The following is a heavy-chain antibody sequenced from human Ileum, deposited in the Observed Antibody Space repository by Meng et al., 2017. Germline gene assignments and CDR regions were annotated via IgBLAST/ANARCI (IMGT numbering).Heavy chain of an antibody. V-gene: IGHV3-23*01. CDR3: AKDLGPGGTGATYHH. J-gene: IGHJ5*02. Sequence: GESLKISCAASGFTFKNYAMGWVRQAPGKGLEWVSGISDGGGNTKYSDSVKGRFNVYRDNSDNTLFLQMNDLRTDDTGVYYCAKDLGPGGTGATYHHWGQGALVT. D-gene: IGHD1-26*01. CDR2: ISDGGGNT. CDR1: GFTFKNYA.